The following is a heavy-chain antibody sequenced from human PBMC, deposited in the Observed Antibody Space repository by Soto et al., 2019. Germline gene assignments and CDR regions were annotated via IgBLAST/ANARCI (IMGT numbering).Heavy chain of an antibody. Sequence: GGSLRLSCVASGFPFSAYAMNWVRQTPGKGLEWVCGIGGSGTTIYCADSVKGRFTISRDNFGNTMYLQMNSLRAEDTAVYYCASPLSSTITYWGQGTLVTVSS. CDR3: ASPLSSTITY. CDR2: IGGSGTTI. V-gene: IGHV3-23*01. J-gene: IGHJ4*02. D-gene: IGHD2-2*01. CDR1: GFPFSAYA.